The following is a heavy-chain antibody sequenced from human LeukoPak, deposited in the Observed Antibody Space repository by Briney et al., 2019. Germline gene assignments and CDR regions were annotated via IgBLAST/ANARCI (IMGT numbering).Heavy chain of an antibody. CDR2: MNPNSGNT. J-gene: IGHJ6*02. CDR1: GGTFSSYA. CDR3: AILCSTSSSCGYGMDV. V-gene: IGHV1-8*02. D-gene: IGHD2-2*01. Sequence: ASVKVSCKASGGTFSSYAISWVRQAPGQGLEWMGWMNPNSGNTGYAQKFQGRVTMTRNTSISTAYMELSSLRSEDTAVYYCAILCSTSSSCGYGMDVWGQGTTVTVSS.